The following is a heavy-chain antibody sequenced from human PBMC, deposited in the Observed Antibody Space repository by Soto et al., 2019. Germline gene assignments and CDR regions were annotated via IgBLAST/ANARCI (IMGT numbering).Heavy chain of an antibody. V-gene: IGHV4-34*01. CDR3: ARLGSAYYADY. CDR2: INHSGST. CDR1: GGFFSGYY. J-gene: IGHJ4*02. D-gene: IGHD1-26*01. Sequence: SETLSLTCAVDGGFFSGYYWTWIRQPPGTGLEWIGEINHSGSTNYNPSLKSRVTISVDTSKNQFSLKLNSVTAADTAVYYCARLGSAYYADYWGQGTQVTV.